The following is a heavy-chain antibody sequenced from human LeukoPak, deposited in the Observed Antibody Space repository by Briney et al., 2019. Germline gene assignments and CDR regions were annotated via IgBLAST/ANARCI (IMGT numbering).Heavy chain of an antibody. CDR3: GLVGY. Sequence: GGSLRLSCAASGFTFSSYAVHWVRQAPGKGLEWVAVISYDGSNKYYADSVKGRFTISRDNSKNTLYLQMNSLRAEDTAVYYCGLVGYWGQGTLVTVSS. V-gene: IGHV3-30*04. CDR2: ISYDGSNK. CDR1: GFTFSSYA. J-gene: IGHJ4*02.